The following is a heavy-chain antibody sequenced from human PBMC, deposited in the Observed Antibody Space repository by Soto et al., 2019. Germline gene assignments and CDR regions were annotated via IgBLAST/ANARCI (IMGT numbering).Heavy chain of an antibody. J-gene: IGHJ5*02. CDR3: ARHYSHYYNFTWFDP. CDR1: GYSFTSYW. D-gene: IGHD3-22*01. V-gene: IGHV5-10-1*01. Sequence: LKISCKGSGYSFTSYWISWVRQMPGKGLEWMGRIDPSDSYTNYSPSFQGHVTISADKSISTAYLQWSSLKASDTAMYYCARHYSHYYNFTWFDPWGQGTLVTVSS. CDR2: IDPSDSYT.